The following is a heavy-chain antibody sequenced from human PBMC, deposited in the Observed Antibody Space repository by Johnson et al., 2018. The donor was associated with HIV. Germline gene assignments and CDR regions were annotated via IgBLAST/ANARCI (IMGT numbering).Heavy chain of an antibody. J-gene: IGHJ3*02. CDR1: GFTFSSYA. Sequence: MLLVESGGGLVQPGGSLRLSCAASGFTFSSYAMSWVRQAPGEGLEWVSAISGSGGSTYYADSVKGRFTISRDNSKNTLYLQMNSLRAEDTAVYYLAKVRVIRAAPRVGAFDIWGQGTMVTVSS. CDR3: AKVRVIRAAPRVGAFDI. D-gene: IGHD6-6*01. V-gene: IGHV3-23*04. CDR2: ISGSGGST.